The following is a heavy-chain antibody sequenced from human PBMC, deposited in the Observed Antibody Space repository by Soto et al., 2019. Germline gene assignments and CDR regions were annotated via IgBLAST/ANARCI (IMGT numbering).Heavy chain of an antibody. CDR1: GYTFRNFG. Sequence: QIQLLQSGAEVKKPGASVKVTCKASGYTFRNFGISWVRQAPGHGLEWMGWISAYNANANYAQKFQGRLTMTADTSTSTAYMELRSPRSDDTAVYYCARENSYFDYWGQGTLVTVSS. CDR2: ISAYNANA. CDR3: ARENSYFDY. J-gene: IGHJ4*02. V-gene: IGHV1-18*01.